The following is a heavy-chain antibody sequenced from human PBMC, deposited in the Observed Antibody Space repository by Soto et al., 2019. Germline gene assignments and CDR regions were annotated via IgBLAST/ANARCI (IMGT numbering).Heavy chain of an antibody. CDR3: ARGGPLTTVSDY. J-gene: IGHJ4*02. CDR2: IYYSGST. Sequence: SETLSLTCSVSGGSISSGGYYWSCIRQHPGKGLEWIGYIYYSGSTYYNPSLKSRLTISLDMYKTQLSLKLSSVTAADTAVYYGARGGPLTTVSDYWGEGTLITVSS. CDR1: GGSISSGGYY. D-gene: IGHD4-17*01. V-gene: IGHV4-31*03.